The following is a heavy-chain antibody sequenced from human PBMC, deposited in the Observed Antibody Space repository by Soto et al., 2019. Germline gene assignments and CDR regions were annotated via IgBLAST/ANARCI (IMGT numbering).Heavy chain of an antibody. Sequence: EVQLVESGGGLVQPGGSLRLSCAASGFTFNNYYMVWVRQAPGRGLEWVANINQDGSAKYYVDSVKSRFTISRDNAKSSRYLQINSLRAEDTATYYCGRGFGGTHWGQGSLVTVSS. CDR3: GRGFGGTH. J-gene: IGHJ4*02. V-gene: IGHV3-7*05. CDR2: INQDGSAK. D-gene: IGHD2-15*01. CDR1: GFTFNNYY.